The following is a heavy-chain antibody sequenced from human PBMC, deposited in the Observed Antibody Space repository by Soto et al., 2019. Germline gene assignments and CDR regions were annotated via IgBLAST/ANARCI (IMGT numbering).Heavy chain of an antibody. CDR2: ITHTVSSK. Sequence: QVQLVESGGGLVKPGGSLRLSCAVSGFTFSDYYMSWIRQAPGKGLEGVSYITHTVSSKYYADSVKGRFTISRDNAKNSLYLEMSSLRVEDTAVYYCVKEVPTSAHWGQGTLVTVSS. CDR3: VKEVPTSAH. V-gene: IGHV3-11*01. CDR1: GFTFSDYY. J-gene: IGHJ4*02. D-gene: IGHD1-1*01.